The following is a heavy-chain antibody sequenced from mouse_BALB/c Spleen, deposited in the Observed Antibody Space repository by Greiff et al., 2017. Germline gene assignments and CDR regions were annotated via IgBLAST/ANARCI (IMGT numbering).Heavy chain of an antibody. CDR3: ARAKSPYYYGSSYDAMDY. J-gene: IGHJ4*01. CDR2: IWSGGST. Sequence: QVQLQQSGPGLVQPSQSLSITCTVSGFSLTSYGVHWVRQSPGKGLEWLGVIWSGGSTDYNAAFISRLSISKDNSKSQVFFKMNSLQANDTAIYYCARAKSPYYYGSSYDAMDYWGQGTSVTVSS. CDR1: GFSLTSYG. V-gene: IGHV2-2*02. D-gene: IGHD1-1*01.